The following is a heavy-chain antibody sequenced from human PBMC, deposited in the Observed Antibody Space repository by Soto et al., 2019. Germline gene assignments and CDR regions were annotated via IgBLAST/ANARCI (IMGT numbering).Heavy chain of an antibody. J-gene: IGHJ4*01. CDR1: GFTFSGSA. V-gene: IGHV3-73*01. D-gene: IGHD5-18*01. CDR2: IRSKANSYAT. CDR3: TRPMATEDY. Sequence: PGGSLRLSCAASGFTFSGSAMHWVRQASGKGLEWVGRIRSKANSYATAYAASVKGRFTISRDDSKNTAYLQMNSLKTEDTAVYYCTRPMATEDYWGHGTLVTSPQ.